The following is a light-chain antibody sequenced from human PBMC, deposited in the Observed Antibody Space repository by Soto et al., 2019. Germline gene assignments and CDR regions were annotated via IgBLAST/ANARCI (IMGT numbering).Light chain of an antibody. V-gene: IGLV1-40*01. J-gene: IGLJ2*01. Sequence: QSVLTQPPSVSGAPGQRVTISCTGSSSNIGAGYDVHWYQQLPRTVPKLLIYGNSNRPSGVPDRFSGSKSGTSASLAITGLQAEDEADYYCQFYDSSLSGVVFGGGTKLTVL. CDR3: QFYDSSLSGVV. CDR2: GNS. CDR1: SSNIGAGYD.